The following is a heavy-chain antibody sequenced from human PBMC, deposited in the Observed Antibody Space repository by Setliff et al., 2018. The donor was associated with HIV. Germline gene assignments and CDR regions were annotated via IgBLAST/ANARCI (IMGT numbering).Heavy chain of an antibody. J-gene: IGHJ3*02. CDR1: GYIFTAYY. CDR2: INPNNGGT. CDR3: ERDLQVRRSFDWFKNHDDAFDI. Sequence: EASVKVSCKASGYIFTAYYIHWVRQAPGQGLEWMGWINPNNGGTNYSQKFQGRVTMTRDTSISTAYMDLSSLRSDDTAVYYCERDLQVRRSFDWFKNHDDAFDIWGQGTMVTVSS. D-gene: IGHD3-9*01. V-gene: IGHV1-2*02.